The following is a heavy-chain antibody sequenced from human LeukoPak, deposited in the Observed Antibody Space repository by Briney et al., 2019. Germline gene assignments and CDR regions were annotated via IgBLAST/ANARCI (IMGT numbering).Heavy chain of an antibody. CDR3: SRYYGSGRRRYFDY. D-gene: IGHD3-10*01. CDR2: IRSKAYGGTS. Sequence: PGGSLRLSCTTSGFTFGEYPMSWIRQAPGKGLEWVGFIRSKAYGGTSEYAASVEGRFIISRDDSKIIAYLQMNSLKIEDTAVYYCSRYYGSGRRRYFDYWAREPWSPSPQ. V-gene: IGHV3-49*03. CDR1: GFTFGEYP. J-gene: IGHJ4*02.